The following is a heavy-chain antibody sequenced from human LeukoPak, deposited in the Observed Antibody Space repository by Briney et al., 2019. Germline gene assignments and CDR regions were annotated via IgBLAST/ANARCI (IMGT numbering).Heavy chain of an antibody. Sequence: GASVKVSCKASRYTFTTYAIHWVRQAPGQSLEWMGWINTGNGNTKYSQNFQGRVTITRDTSASTAYMDLTSLRSEDTAVYYCARAWTPDIAVAGIFDSWGQGAQVTVSS. CDR1: RYTFTTYA. V-gene: IGHV1-3*04. CDR3: ARAWTPDIAVAGIFDS. J-gene: IGHJ4*02. CDR2: INTGNGNT. D-gene: IGHD6-19*01.